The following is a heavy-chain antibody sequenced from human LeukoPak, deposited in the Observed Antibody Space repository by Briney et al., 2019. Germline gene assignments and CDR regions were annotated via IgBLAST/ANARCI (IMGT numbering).Heavy chain of an antibody. D-gene: IGHD5-12*01. V-gene: IGHV3-21*01. Sequence: GGSLRLSCAASGFTFSSYSMNWVRQAPGKGLEWVSSISSSSSYIYYADSVKGRFTISRDKAKNSLYLQMNSLRAEDTAVYYCARSGDGGYRGDWFDPWGQGTLVTVSS. CDR1: GFTFSSYS. CDR2: ISSSSSYI. CDR3: ARSGDGGYRGDWFDP. J-gene: IGHJ5*02.